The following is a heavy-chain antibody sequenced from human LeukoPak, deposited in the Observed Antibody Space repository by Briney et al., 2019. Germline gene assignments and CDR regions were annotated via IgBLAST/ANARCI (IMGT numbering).Heavy chain of an antibody. CDR1: GFSFSAHT. CDR2: ISSSGTYI. D-gene: IGHD3-3*01. J-gene: IGHJ6*03. CDR3: TREGSYYDFWSGDYSAFYYYYYMDV. V-gene: IGHV3-21*01. Sequence: GGSLRLSCAASGFSFSAHTMNWVRQAPGKGLEWVSSISSSGTYIYYADSLQGRFTISRHHANNSLSLQMNSMRAEDTAVYYCTREGSYYDFWSGDYSAFYYYYYMDVWGKGTTVTVSS.